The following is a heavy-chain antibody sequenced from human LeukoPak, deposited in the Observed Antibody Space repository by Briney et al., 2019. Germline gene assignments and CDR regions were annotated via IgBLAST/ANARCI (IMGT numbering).Heavy chain of an antibody. CDR1: SGSISSGGYY. J-gene: IGHJ4*02. CDR3: ARAESSPTVTTGFDY. V-gene: IGHV4-30-2*01. D-gene: IGHD4-11*01. CDR2: IYHSGST. Sequence: SETLSLTCTVSSGSISSGGYYWSWIRQPPGKGLEWIGYIYHSGSTYYNPSLKSRVTISVDRSKNQFSLKLSSVTAADTAVYYCARAESSPTVTTGFDYWGQGTLVTVSS.